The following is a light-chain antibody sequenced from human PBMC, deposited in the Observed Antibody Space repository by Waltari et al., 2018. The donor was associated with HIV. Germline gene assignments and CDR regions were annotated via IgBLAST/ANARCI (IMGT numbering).Light chain of an antibody. CDR2: EVT. V-gene: IGLV2-8*01. J-gene: IGLJ3*02. CDR1: SSDVGGYNH. Sequence: QSALTQPPSASGSPGQSVTISCTATSSDVGGYNHVSWYQHHPGKAPKILLYEVTSRPSGVPDRFSGSKSGNTASLTVSGLQADDEADYYCVSYAGVKNRWAFGGGTKLTVL. CDR3: VSYAGVKNRWA.